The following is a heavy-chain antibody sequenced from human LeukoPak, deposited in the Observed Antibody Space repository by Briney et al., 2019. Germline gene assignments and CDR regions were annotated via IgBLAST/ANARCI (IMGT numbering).Heavy chain of an antibody. CDR1: GFTFSSYW. J-gene: IGHJ4*02. CDR2: IKQDGSEK. D-gene: IGHD6-19*01. Sequence: GGSLRLSCAASGFTFSSYWMSWVRQAPGKGLEWVANIKQDGSEKYYEDSVKGRFTISRDNAKNSLYLQMNSLRAEDTAVYYCARDYSSGWYGYWGQGTLVTVSS. V-gene: IGHV3-7*01. CDR3: ARDYSSGWYGY.